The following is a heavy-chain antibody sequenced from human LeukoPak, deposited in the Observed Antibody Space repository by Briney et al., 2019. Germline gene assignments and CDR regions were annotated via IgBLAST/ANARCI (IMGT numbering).Heavy chain of an antibody. CDR1: GGSISAHY. V-gene: IGHV4-59*11. D-gene: IGHD3-16*01. CDR3: ARDEGFSDYVWGSSAAFDI. J-gene: IGHJ3*02. CDR2: ICYSGKT. Sequence: SETLSLTCTVSGGSISAHYWSWFRLPPGKGLEWIGYICYSGKTDYSPSLKSRLTISLDTSKSQFSLKLKSVTAADTAVYYCARDEGFSDYVWGSSAAFDIWGRGTMVTVSS.